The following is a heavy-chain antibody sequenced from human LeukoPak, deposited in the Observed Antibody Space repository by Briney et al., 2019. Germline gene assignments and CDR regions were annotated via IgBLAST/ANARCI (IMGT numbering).Heavy chain of an antibody. D-gene: IGHD1-26*01. J-gene: IGHJ3*02. CDR3: ARGIVGALGI. CDR1: GFTFSSHS. CDR2: ISSSNTYI. V-gene: IGHV3-21*01. Sequence: NPGGSLRLSCAASGFTFSSHSMTWVRQAPGKGLEWVPSISSSNTYIYYADSVKGRFTISRDNAKHSLYLQMNNLRAEDTAVYFCARGIVGALGIWGQGTMVTVSS.